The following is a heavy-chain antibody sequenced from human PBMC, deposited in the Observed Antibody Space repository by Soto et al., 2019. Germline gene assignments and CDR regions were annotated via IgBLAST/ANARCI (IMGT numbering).Heavy chain of an antibody. D-gene: IGHD3-22*01. CDR1: GCTISSYY. CDR3: ARDRWRLNTGDYYDSSGYSPEPVYYGMDV. CDR2: IYYSGST. V-gene: IGHV4-59*12. Sequence: SETLSLTCTASGCTISSYYWSWIRQPPGKGLEWIGYIYYSGSTNYNPSLKSRVTISVDTSKNQFSLKLGSVTAADTAVYYCARDRWRLNTGDYYDSSGYSPEPVYYGMDVWGQGTTVT. J-gene: IGHJ6*02.